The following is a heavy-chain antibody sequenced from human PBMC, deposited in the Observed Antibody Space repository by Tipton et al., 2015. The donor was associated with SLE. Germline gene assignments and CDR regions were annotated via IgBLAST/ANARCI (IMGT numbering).Heavy chain of an antibody. CDR3: TRDSITMIVVVFDY. D-gene: IGHD3-22*01. V-gene: IGHV3-49*04. CDR1: GFTFGDYA. J-gene: IGHJ4*02. Sequence: SLRLSCTASGFTFGDYAMSWVRQAPGKGLEWVGFIRSKAYGGTTEYAASVKGRFTISRDDSKSIAYLQMNSLKTEDTAVYYCTRDSITMIVVVFDYWGQGTLVTVSS. CDR2: IRSKAYGGTT.